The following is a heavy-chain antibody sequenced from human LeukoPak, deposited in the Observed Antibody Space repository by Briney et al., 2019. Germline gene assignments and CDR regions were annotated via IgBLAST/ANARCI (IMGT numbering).Heavy chain of an antibody. V-gene: IGHV3-7*03. CDR1: GFTFSSYW. CDR3: ARGIAAAGTALYN. D-gene: IGHD6-13*01. Sequence: GGSLTLSCAASGFTFSSYWMSWVRQAQGKGLEWVANIKQDGREKYYVDSVKGRFTISRDNAKNSLYLQMNSLRAEDTAVYYCARGIAAAGTALYNWGQGTLLTVSS. J-gene: IGHJ4*02. CDR2: IKQDGREK.